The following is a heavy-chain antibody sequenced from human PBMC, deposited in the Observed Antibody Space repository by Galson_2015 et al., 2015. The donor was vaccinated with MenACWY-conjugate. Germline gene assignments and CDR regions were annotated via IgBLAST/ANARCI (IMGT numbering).Heavy chain of an antibody. V-gene: IGHV1-69*04. CDR3: ARDRGEGGYSYGYSMDV. D-gene: IGHD5-18*01. CDR2: IIPILGIA. J-gene: IGHJ3*01. Sequence: SVKVSCKASGGTFSSYAISWVRQAPGQGLEWMGRIIPILGIANYAQKFQGRVTITADKSTSTAYMELSSLRSEDTAVYYCARDRGEGGYSYGYSMDVWGQGTMVTVSS. CDR1: GGTFSSYA.